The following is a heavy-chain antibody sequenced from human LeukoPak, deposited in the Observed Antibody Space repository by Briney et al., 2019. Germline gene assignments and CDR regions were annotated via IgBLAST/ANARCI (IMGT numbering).Heavy chain of an antibody. J-gene: IGHJ4*02. V-gene: IGHV3-33*01. CDR3: ARGYYYDSSGYYLIRY. CDR2: IWYDGSNK. Sequence: GGSLRLSCAASGFTFSSYGMHWVRQAPGKGLEWVAVIWYDGSNKYYADSVKGRFTISRDNSKNTLYLQMNSLRAEDTAVYYCARGYYYDSSGYYLIRYWGQGTLVTVSS. D-gene: IGHD3-22*01. CDR1: GFTFSSYG.